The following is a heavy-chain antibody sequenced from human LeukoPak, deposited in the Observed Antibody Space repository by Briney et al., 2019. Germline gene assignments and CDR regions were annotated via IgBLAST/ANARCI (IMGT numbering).Heavy chain of an antibody. D-gene: IGHD2-8*01. CDR2: IKQDGNEK. V-gene: IGHV3-7*01. Sequence: PGGSLRLSCAASGFTLNSYWMSWVPQAPGKGLEGVAHIKQDGNEKYYADSVKGRFTTSRDNAMKSLHLQMTGLSAEDTAVYYCAGGGDIVIMMYGWGLDSWGQGTLVAVS. CDR3: AGGGDIVIMMYGWGLDS. CDR1: GFTLNSYW. J-gene: IGHJ4*02.